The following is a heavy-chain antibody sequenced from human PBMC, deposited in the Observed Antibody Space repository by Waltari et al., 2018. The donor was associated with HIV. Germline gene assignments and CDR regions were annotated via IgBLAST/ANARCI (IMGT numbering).Heavy chain of an antibody. J-gene: IGHJ6*02. Sequence: EVQLVESGGGLVQPGGSLRLSCAASGFAGRVNYLSWVRQAPGKGLEWVSLIYTGGSTYYADSVKGRFTISRDNSKNTLYLQMNSLRAEDTAVYYCASPDTTMVHGHYYFYHMDVWGQGTTVTVSS. CDR1: GFAGRVNY. CDR2: IYTGGST. CDR3: ASPDTTMVHGHYYFYHMDV. V-gene: IGHV3-66*01. D-gene: IGHD5-18*01.